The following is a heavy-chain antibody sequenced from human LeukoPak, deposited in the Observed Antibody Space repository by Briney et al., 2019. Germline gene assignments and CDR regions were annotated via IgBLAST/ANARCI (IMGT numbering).Heavy chain of an antibody. V-gene: IGHV3-23*01. CDR3: AKMTTGRSWFDP. D-gene: IGHD3-9*01. J-gene: IGHJ5*02. Sequence: GGSLRLSCAASGFTFSSYAMNWVRQAPGKGLEWVAAISSSGNSTYYADSLKGRFTISGDNSKNTLYLQMNSLRAEDTAVYYCAKMTTGRSWFDPGGQGTLVTVSS. CDR1: GFTFSSYA. CDR2: ISSSGNST.